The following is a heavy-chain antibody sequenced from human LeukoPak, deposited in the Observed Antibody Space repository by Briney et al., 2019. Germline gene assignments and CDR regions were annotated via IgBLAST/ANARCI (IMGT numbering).Heavy chain of an antibody. J-gene: IGHJ4*02. D-gene: IGHD1-26*01. CDR1: GGSISSGNYY. Sequence: PSETLSLTCTVSGGSISSGNYYWNWIRQPPGKGLEWIGSIYYSGSTYYNPSLKSRVTVSVDTSKNQFSLKLSSVTATDTAVYYCARSGTYYRTFDLWGQGTLVTVSS. CDR3: ARSGTYYRTFDL. V-gene: IGHV4-39*01. CDR2: IYYSGST.